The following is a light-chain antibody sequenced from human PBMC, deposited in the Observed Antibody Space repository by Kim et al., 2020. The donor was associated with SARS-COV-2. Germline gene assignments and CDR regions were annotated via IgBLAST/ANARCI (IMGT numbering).Light chain of an antibody. V-gene: IGKV3-15*01. CDR2: GAS. CDR3: QHYNTWPPYS. Sequence: SPGERATLFCRASQSVSSTLAWYQQRPGQAPRLLIYGASTRVTGVPARFSGSGSGTDFTLTISGLQSEDFGVYYCQHYNTWPPYSFGQGTKLEI. J-gene: IGKJ2*03. CDR1: QSVSST.